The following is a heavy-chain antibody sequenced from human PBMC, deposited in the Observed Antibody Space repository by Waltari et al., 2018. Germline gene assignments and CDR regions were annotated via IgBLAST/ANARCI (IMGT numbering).Heavy chain of an antibody. CDR1: GGSISSGGYY. V-gene: IGHV4-31*03. CDR2: IYYSGST. D-gene: IGHD2-21*02. Sequence: QVQLQESGPGLVKPSQTLSLTCTVSGGSISSGGYYWRWIRQHPGKGLEWIGYIYYSGSTYYNPSLKSRVTMSVDTSKNQFSLKLSSVTAADTAVYYCARDPGDYWFDPWGQGTLVTVSS. J-gene: IGHJ5*02. CDR3: ARDPGDYWFDP.